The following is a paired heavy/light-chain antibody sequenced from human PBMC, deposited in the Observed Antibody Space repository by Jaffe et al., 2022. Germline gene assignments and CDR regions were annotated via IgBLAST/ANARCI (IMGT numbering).Heavy chain of an antibody. Sequence: EVQLVESGGGLVQPGGSLRLSCAASGFTFSSHSMSWVRQAPGKGLEWVSYISGSSSITYYADSVKGRFTISRDNAKSSLYLQMESLRAEDTAVYYCASGWGVDFWGQGTLVTVSS. D-gene: IGHD3-10*01. J-gene: IGHJ4*02. CDR2: ISGSSSIT. V-gene: IGHV3-48*01. CDR1: GFTFSSHS. CDR3: ASGWGVDF.
Light chain of an antibody. CDR3: MQYTHWPRT. CDR1: QSLVYSDGNTY. Sequence: DVVMTQSPLSLPVTLGQPASISCRSSQSLVYSDGNTYFNWFQQRPGQSPRRLIYKVSNRDSGVPDRFSGSGSGTDFTLNISRVEAEDVGVYYCMQYTHWPRTFGQGTKVEIK. CDR2: KVS. V-gene: IGKV2-30*01. J-gene: IGKJ1*01.